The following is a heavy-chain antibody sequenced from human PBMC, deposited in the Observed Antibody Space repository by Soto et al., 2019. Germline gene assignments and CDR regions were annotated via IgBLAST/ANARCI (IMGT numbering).Heavy chain of an antibody. CDR1: GGTFSSYA. V-gene: IGHV1-69*13. CDR3: ARAFEDSSSHSPFFDP. Sequence: AAVKVSCKASGGTFSSYAISWVRQAPGQGLEWMGGIIPIFGTANYAQKFQGRVTITADESTSTAYMELSSLRSEDTAVYYCARAFEDSSSHSPFFDPWGQGTRVTVSS. CDR2: IIPIFGTA. D-gene: IGHD6-6*01. J-gene: IGHJ5*02.